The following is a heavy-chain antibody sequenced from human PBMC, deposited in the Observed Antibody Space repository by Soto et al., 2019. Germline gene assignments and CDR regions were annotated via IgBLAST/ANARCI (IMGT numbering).Heavy chain of an antibody. D-gene: IGHD6-13*01. Sequence: GGSLRLSCAASGFTFSSYAMHWVRQPPGKGLEWVAVISYDGSNKYYADSVKGRFTISRDNSKNTLYLQMNSLRAEDTAVYYCAKDRDSSSWYFGYYYYYGMDVWGQGTTVTVSS. CDR3: AKDRDSSSWYFGYYYYYGMDV. CDR2: ISYDGSNK. CDR1: GFTFSSYA. V-gene: IGHV3-30*18. J-gene: IGHJ6*02.